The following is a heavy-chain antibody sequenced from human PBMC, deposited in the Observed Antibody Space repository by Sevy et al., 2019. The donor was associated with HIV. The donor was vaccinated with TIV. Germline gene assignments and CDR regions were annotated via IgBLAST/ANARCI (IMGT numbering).Heavy chain of an antibody. D-gene: IGHD4-17*01. CDR1: GFIFSNYV. Sequence: GGSLRLSCAASGFIFSNYVMHWVRQAPGKGLEWVAVIWYDGNNKYYADSVKGRFTISRDNFKDTLYLQMNSLRAEDTAVYYCTRDHAIDYGDYTPPPEYYFDYWGQGTLVTVSS. J-gene: IGHJ4*02. V-gene: IGHV3-33*01. CDR2: IWYDGNNK. CDR3: TRDHAIDYGDYTPPPEYYFDY.